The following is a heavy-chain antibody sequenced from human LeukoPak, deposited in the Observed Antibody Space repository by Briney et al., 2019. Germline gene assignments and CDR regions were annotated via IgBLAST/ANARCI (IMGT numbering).Heavy chain of an antibody. D-gene: IGHD3-10*01. CDR2: IYYSGST. J-gene: IGHJ5*02. CDR1: GGSISNYY. CDR3: ARKAGAFDP. Sequence: SETLSLTCTVSGGSISNYYWSWIRQPPGKGLEWIGYIYYSGSTNYNPSLKSRVTISVDTSKNQFSLKLSSVTAADTAVYYCARKAGAFDPWGQGTLVTVSS. V-gene: IGHV4-59*08.